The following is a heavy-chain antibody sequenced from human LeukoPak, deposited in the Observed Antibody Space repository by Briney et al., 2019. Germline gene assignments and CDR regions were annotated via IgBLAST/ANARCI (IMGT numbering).Heavy chain of an antibody. D-gene: IGHD6-13*01. CDR2: ISGPGITI. CDR3: ARGIYSSSWVASLFDY. CDR1: GFTFSDYY. Sequence: GGSLRLSCAASGFTFSDYYMTWFRQAPGKGLEWVSYISGPGITISYADSVQGRFTISRDNAKNSLYLQMNSLRAEDTAVYYCARGIYSSSWVASLFDYWGQGTLVTVSS. J-gene: IGHJ4*02. V-gene: IGHV3-11*04.